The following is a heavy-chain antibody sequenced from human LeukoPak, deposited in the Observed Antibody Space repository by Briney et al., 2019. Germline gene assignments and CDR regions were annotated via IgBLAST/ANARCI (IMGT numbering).Heavy chain of an antibody. Sequence: GGSLRLSCAASGFTFSSYEMNWVRQAPGKGPEWVSYISSSGSTIYYADSVKGRFTISRDNAKNSLYLQMNSLRAEDTAVYYCARGFGRYFDWFDPWGQGTLVTVSS. V-gene: IGHV3-48*03. CDR1: GFTFSSYE. CDR3: ARGFGRYFDWFDP. D-gene: IGHD3-9*01. CDR2: ISSSGSTI. J-gene: IGHJ5*02.